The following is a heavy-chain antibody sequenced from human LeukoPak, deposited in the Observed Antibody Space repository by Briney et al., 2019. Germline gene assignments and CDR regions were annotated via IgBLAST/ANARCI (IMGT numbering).Heavy chain of an antibody. CDR1: GGSISGYF. V-gene: IGHV4-59*08. Sequence: PSGTLSLTCAVSGGSISGYFWSWSRQPPGKGLEWIGYIYYTGSTIYNPSLRSRVTMSGDVSKNQFSLDLTSVTAADTAVYYCARHDPVGHFLRGMDVWGQGTTVTVSS. D-gene: IGHD2/OR15-2a*01. CDR2: IYYTGST. CDR3: ARHDPVGHFLRGMDV. J-gene: IGHJ6*02.